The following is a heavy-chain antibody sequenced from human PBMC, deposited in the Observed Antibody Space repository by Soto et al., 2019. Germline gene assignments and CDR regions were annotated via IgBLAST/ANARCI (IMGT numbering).Heavy chain of an antibody. Sequence: XGTLSLPFAVSGDSVSSSNGWSWFRQPPGKGLEWIGQIFQIGSTNHNLSLKSRVTISLDNSKNQFSLNLNSVTAADTAVYFCARAVQAPNFGLYYFDYWGQGTLVTVSS. CDR3: ARAVQAPNFGLYYFDY. J-gene: IGHJ4*02. CDR1: GDSVSSSNG. V-gene: IGHV4-4*01. D-gene: IGHD1-1*01. CDR2: IFQIGST.